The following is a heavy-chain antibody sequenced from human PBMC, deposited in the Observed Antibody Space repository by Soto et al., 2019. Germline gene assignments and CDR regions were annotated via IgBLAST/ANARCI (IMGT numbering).Heavy chain of an antibody. V-gene: IGHV4-59*12. CDR2: IFYSGNT. Sequence: SETLSLTCTVSGGSINSYYWSWIRQPPGKGLEWIGDIFYSGNTNYNPSLNSRVTISVDTSKNQFSLKLTSVTAADTAVYYCARDKITGLFDYWGQGTLVTVSS. D-gene: IGHD2-8*02. CDR3: ARDKITGLFDY. J-gene: IGHJ4*02. CDR1: GGSINSYY.